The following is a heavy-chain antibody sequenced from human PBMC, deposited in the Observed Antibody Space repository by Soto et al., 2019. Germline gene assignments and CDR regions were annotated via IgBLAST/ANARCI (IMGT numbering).Heavy chain of an antibody. CDR1: GGSISSGGYY. Sequence: QVQLQESGPGLVKPSQTLSLTCTVSGGSISSGGYYWSWIRQHPGKGQEWIGYIYYSGSTYYNPSLKSRVTISVDTSKNQFSLKLSSVTAADTAVYYCARAERRASYYYYYGMDVWGQGTTVTVSS. J-gene: IGHJ6*02. CDR2: IYYSGST. V-gene: IGHV4-31*03. CDR3: ARAERRASYYYYYGMDV.